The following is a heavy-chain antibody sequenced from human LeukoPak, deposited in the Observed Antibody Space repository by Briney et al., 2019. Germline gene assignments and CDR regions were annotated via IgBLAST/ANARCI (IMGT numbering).Heavy chain of an antibody. CDR2: INTDGSSR. J-gene: IGHJ4*02. CDR1: GFSFTTYW. V-gene: IGHV3-74*01. CDR3: ARESEFCGSTTCYRPEDY. Sequence: GGSLRLSCGASGFSFTTYWMHWVRQAPGKGLVWVSRINTDGSSRTYADSVKGRFTISRDNANNTLYLQMNSLRAEDTAVYYCARESEFCGSTTCYRPEDYWGQGTLVTVPS. D-gene: IGHD2-2*01.